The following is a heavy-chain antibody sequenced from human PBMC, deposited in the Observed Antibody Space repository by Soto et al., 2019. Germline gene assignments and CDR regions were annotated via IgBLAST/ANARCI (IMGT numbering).Heavy chain of an antibody. V-gene: IGHV4-59*08. CDR3: ARHKDAGSDRGGMDV. Sequence: WTWIRQPPGKGLEWNGNVHYSGNTNYNPSLKSRVTTSVDTAKNQLSLNLSSVTAADTAVYYCARHKDAGSDRGGMDVWGQGTTVTVSS. J-gene: IGHJ6*02. CDR2: VHYSGNT. D-gene: IGHD6-25*01.